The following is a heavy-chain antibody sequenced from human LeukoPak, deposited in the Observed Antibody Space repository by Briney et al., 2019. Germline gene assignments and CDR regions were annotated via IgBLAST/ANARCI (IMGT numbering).Heavy chain of an antibody. Sequence: GGSLRLSCAASGFTFSSYSMNWVRQAPGKGLEWVSSISSSSSYIYYADSVKGRFTISRDNAKNSLYLQMNSLRAEDTAVYYCARDERRFGVVVAAMSYYYYMDVWGKGTTVTVSS. CDR1: GFTFSSYS. D-gene: IGHD2-15*01. V-gene: IGHV3-21*01. CDR2: ISSSSSYI. J-gene: IGHJ6*03. CDR3: ARDERRFGVVVAAMSYYYYMDV.